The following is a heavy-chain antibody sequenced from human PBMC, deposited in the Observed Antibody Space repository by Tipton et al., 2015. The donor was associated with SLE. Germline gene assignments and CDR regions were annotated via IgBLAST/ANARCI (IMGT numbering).Heavy chain of an antibody. V-gene: IGHV1-69*05. J-gene: IGHJ4*02. Sequence: QSGAEVKKPGSSVKVSCKASGGTFSSYTINWVRQAPGQGLEWMGGIIPIFGTANYAQKFQDRVTITTDESTSTAYMELSSLRSEDAAVDYCARGWTEVGATASPYVYWGQGTLVTVSS. CDR2: IIPIFGTA. CDR3: ARGWTEVGATASPYVY. CDR1: GGTFSSYT. D-gene: IGHD1-26*01.